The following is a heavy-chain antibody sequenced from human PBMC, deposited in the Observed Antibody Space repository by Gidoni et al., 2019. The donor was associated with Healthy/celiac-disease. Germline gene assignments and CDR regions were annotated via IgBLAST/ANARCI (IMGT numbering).Heavy chain of an antibody. V-gene: IGHV3-30*18. CDR2: ISYDGSNK. D-gene: IGHD1-26*01. J-gene: IGHJ4*02. CDR1: GFTFSSYG. CDR3: AKDTSGADDY. Sequence: QVQLVESGGGVVQPGRSLRLSCAASGFTFSSYGMHWVRQAPGKGLEWVAVISYDGSNKYYADSVKGRFTISRDNSKNTLYLQMNSLRAEDTAVYYCAKDTSGADDYWGQGTLVTVSS.